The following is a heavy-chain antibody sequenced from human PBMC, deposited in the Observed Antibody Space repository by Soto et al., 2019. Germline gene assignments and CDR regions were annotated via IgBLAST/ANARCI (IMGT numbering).Heavy chain of an antibody. Sequence: ASVKVSCKASGYTFTSYAMHWVRQAPGQRLEWMGWINAGNGNTKYSQKFQGRVTITRDTSASTAYMELSSLRSEDTAVYYCARPRGYSGYDYAFDIWGQGTMVTVSS. D-gene: IGHD5-12*01. V-gene: IGHV1-3*01. CDR1: GYTFTSYA. J-gene: IGHJ3*02. CDR2: INAGNGNT. CDR3: ARPRGYSGYDYAFDI.